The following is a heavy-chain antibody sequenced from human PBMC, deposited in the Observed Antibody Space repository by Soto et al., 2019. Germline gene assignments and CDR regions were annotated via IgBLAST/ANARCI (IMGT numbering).Heavy chain of an antibody. Sequence: EVQLLESGGGLVQPGGSLRLSCAASGFTFNNYAMTWVRQAPGKGLEWVSAISGGGGTTSYADSVKGRFTVSRDGPKNTLYLQMSSLRAEDTALYYCAKGRGGSGSLTPRVDFWGQGTLVTVSS. CDR3: AKGRGGSGSLTPRVDF. J-gene: IGHJ4*02. V-gene: IGHV3-23*01. CDR1: GFTFNNYA. D-gene: IGHD3-10*01. CDR2: ISGGGGTT.